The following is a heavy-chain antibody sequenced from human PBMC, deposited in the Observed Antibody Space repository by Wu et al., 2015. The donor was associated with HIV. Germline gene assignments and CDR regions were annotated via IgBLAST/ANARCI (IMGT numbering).Heavy chain of an antibody. J-gene: IGHJ5*02. V-gene: IGHV1-69*12. CDR3: ARENCSGGSCYNWFDP. CDR1: AESFNNYP. Sequence: QVHLVQSGAEVKKPGSSVKISCKVSAESFNNYPIHWVRQVPGQGLEWMGGIIPIFGTANYAQKFQGRVTITADESTSTAYMELSSLRSEDTAVYYCARENCSGGSCYNWFDPWGQGTLVTVSS. D-gene: IGHD2-15*01. CDR2: IIPIFGTA.